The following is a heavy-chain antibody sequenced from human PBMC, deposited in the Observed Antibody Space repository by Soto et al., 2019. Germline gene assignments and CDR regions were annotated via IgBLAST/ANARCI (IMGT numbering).Heavy chain of an antibody. CDR1: GYTFTRYT. CDR2: INPGNGNT. D-gene: IGHD2-15*01. Sequence: ASVKVSCKASGYTFTRYTMNWVRQAPGQRLEWMGWINPGNGNTKSSQKFQDRVIITRGTSASTAYMDLSSLRSEDTAVYYCARGIATGQLDPWGQGTLVTVSS. V-gene: IGHV1-3*01. CDR3: ARGIATGQLDP. J-gene: IGHJ5*02.